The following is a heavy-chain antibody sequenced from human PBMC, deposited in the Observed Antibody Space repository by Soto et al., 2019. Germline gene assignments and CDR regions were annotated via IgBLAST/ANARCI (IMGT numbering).Heavy chain of an antibody. CDR3: ARDQMTTVTIV. J-gene: IGHJ4*02. D-gene: IGHD4-17*01. Sequence: SETLSLTCVVSGGSITSYHWSWIRQFPGKGLEWIAYTAYTGSTNYNPSLKSRVTISVDTSKNQFSLKLSSVAAADTAVYYCARDQMTTVTIVWGQGTLVTVSS. CDR1: GGSITSYH. CDR2: TAYTGST. V-gene: IGHV4-59*12.